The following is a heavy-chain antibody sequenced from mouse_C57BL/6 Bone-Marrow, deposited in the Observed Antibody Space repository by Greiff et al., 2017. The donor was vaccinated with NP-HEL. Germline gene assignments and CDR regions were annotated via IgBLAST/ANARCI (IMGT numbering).Heavy chain of an antibody. D-gene: IGHD2-1*01. J-gene: IGHJ2*01. CDR3: AREEEYGNYFDY. CDR1: GFSLTSYG. V-gene: IGHV2-6*03. Sequence: VHLVESGPGLVAPSQSLSITCTVSGFSLTSYGVHWVRQPPGKGLEWLVVIWSDGSPTYNSALNSRLSISKDNSKSQVFLKMNSLQTDDTAMYYGAREEEYGNYFDYWGQGTTLTVSS. CDR2: IWSDGSP.